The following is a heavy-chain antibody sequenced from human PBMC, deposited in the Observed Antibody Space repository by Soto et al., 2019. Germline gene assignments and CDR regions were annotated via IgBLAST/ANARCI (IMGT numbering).Heavy chain of an antibody. Sequence: QVQLVESGGGVVQPGRSLRLSCAASGFTFSSYAIHWVRQAPGKGLEWVALISYAGSNKYYADSVKGRFTISRDNSKNTLYLQMNSLRAEDTAVYYCARPKRYLRFLEWSYYFDYWGQGTLVTVSS. D-gene: IGHD3-3*01. CDR1: GFTFSSYA. CDR3: ARPKRYLRFLEWSYYFDY. J-gene: IGHJ4*02. CDR2: ISYAGSNK. V-gene: IGHV3-30-3*01.